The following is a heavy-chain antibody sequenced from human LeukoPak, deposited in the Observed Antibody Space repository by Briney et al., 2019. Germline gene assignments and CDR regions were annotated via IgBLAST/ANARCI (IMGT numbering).Heavy chain of an antibody. CDR3: ASLHGGNSEVYYYYGMDV. D-gene: IGHD4-23*01. Sequence: PGGSLRLSCAASGFTFSSYAMSWVRQAPGKGLEWVSAISGSGGSTYYADSVKGRFTISRDNSKNTLYLQMNSLRAEDTAVYYCASLHGGNSEVYYYYGMDVWGQGTTVTVSS. J-gene: IGHJ6*02. CDR2: ISGSGGST. CDR1: GFTFSSYA. V-gene: IGHV3-23*01.